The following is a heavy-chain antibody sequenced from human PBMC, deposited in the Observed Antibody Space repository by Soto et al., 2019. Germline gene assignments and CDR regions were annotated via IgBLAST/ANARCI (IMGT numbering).Heavy chain of an antibody. J-gene: IGHJ4*02. CDR2: ISWNSGSI. Sequence: EVQLVESGGGLVQPGRSLRLSCAASGFTYDDYAMHWVRQAPGKGLEWVSGISWNSGSIGYADSVKGRFTISRDNAKNYLDLQMNSLRAEDTALYYCAKDIDGGDYVWGCFDYWGQGTLVTVSS. CDR3: AKDIDGGDYVWGCFDY. V-gene: IGHV3-9*01. CDR1: GFTYDDYA. D-gene: IGHD3-16*01.